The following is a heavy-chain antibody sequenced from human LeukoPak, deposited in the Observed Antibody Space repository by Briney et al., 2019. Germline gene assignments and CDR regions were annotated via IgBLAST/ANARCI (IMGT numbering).Heavy chain of an antibody. D-gene: IGHD1-1*01. V-gene: IGHV3-9*03. Sequence: PGRSLRLSCAASGFTFDDYAMHWVRQAPGKGLEWVSGISWNSGSIGYADSVKGRFTISRDNAKNSLYLQTNSLRAEDMALYYCAKAQRYNWNDGGAFDIWGQGTMVTVSS. J-gene: IGHJ3*02. CDR1: GFTFDDYA. CDR3: AKAQRYNWNDGGAFDI. CDR2: ISWNSGSI.